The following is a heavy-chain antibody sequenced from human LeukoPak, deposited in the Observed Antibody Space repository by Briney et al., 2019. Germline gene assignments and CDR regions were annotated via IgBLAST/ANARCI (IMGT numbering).Heavy chain of an antibody. CDR2: IDPSDSYT. J-gene: IGHJ4*02. CDR1: AYSFTSYW. CDR3: GRHQEWGSKPFFDY. V-gene: IGHV5-10-1*01. Sequence: GESLKISCKGSAYSFTSYWISWVRQMPGKGMEWMGRIDPSDSYTNYSTSFQGRVTISADKSISTAYLQWASLKGWDTAMYYCGRHQEWGSKPFFDYWGQGTLVTVSS. D-gene: IGHD3-3*01.